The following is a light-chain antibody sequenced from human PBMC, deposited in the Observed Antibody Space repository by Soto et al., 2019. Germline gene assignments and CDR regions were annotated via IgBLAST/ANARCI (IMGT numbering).Light chain of an antibody. CDR1: QSVSGE. CDR3: QQYKSWTIT. V-gene: IGKV3-15*01. CDR2: GQS. J-gene: IGKJ5*01. Sequence: VMMQSPATLSVSPGDSATLSCRASQSVSGELAWYQQKTGQSPRILIYGQSTRATGIPDRLSGSGSGTELNLTINGLQSDDFAVYFCQQYKSWTITFGQGTRLEIK.